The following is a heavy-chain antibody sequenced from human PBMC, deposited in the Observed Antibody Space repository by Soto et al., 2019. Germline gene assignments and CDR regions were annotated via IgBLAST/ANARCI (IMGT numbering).Heavy chain of an antibody. D-gene: IGHD2-2*01. V-gene: IGHV4-59*01. J-gene: IGHJ6*02. CDR2: IYYSGST. CDR3: ARDTPYTYCSSTSCLNNGMDV. CDR1: GGSIGSYY. Sequence: PSETLSLTCTVSGGSIGSYYWSWIRQPPGKGLEWIGYIYYSGSTNYNPSLKSRVTMSVDTSKNQFSLKLSSVTAADTAVYYCARDTPYTYCSSTSCLNNGMDVWGQGTTVTVSS.